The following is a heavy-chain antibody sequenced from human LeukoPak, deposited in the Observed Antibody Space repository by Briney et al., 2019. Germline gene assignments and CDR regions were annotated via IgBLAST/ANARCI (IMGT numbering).Heavy chain of an antibody. CDR3: ARVGIDYGDYVGLWN. Sequence: PSETLSLTCTVSGGSISSYYWGWIRQPPGKGLEWIGSIYYSGSTYYNPSLKSRVTISVDTSKNQFSLKLSSVTAADTAVYYCARVGIDYGDYVGLWNWGQGTLVTVSS. J-gene: IGHJ4*02. D-gene: IGHD4-17*01. CDR2: IYYSGST. CDR1: GGSISSYY. V-gene: IGHV4-39*01.